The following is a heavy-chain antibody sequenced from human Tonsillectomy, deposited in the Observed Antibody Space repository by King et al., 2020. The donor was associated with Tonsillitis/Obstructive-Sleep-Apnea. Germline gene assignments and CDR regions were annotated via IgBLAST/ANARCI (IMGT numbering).Heavy chain of an antibody. D-gene: IGHD3-16*01. CDR1: GYTFSSYG. CDR2: ISGYNGNT. CDR3: ARVRVTFGGVISYSMDV. Sequence: VQLVESGAEVKKPGASVNVSCKASGYTFSSYGISWVRQAPGQGLEWMGWISGYNGNTNYAQKFQGRVTMTTDTSTSTSYMDLRSLRSDDTAVYYCARVRVTFGGVISYSMDVWGKGTPVTVSS. V-gene: IGHV1-18*01. J-gene: IGHJ6*03.